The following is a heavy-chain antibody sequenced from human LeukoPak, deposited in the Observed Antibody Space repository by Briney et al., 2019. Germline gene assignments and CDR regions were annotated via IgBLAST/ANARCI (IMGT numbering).Heavy chain of an antibody. CDR2: VKYRGDG. D-gene: IGHD2-21*01. V-gene: IGHV4-34*01. CDR1: NASFGPYY. J-gene: IGHJ4*02. CDR3: ARETSLHIFDS. Sequence: PSETLSLTCDVYNASFGPYYWSWLRQSPGKGLEYIGEVKYRGDGNYNPSLNSRASISIDTSKKQFSLRLTSVTAADTAMYYCARETSLHIFDSWGQGTLVTVSS.